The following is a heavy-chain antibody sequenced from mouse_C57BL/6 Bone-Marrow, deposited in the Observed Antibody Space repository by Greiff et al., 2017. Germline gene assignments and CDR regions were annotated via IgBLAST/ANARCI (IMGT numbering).Heavy chain of an antibody. CDR2: INPSSGYT. Sequence: VHLVESGAELARPGASVKMSCKASGYTFTSYTMHWVKPRPGQGLEWIGYINPSSGYTKYNQKFKDKATLTADKSSSTAYMQLSSLTSEDSAVYYCARGDYPVDYWGQGTTLTVSS. D-gene: IGHD2-4*01. CDR1: GYTFTSYT. J-gene: IGHJ2*01. CDR3: ARGDYPVDY. V-gene: IGHV1-4*01.